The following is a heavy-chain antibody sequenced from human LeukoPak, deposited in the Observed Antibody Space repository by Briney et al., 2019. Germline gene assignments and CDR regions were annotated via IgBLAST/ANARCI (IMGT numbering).Heavy chain of an antibody. D-gene: IGHD1-1*01. CDR1: GFAFSSHA. CDR3: ANEVRPNDY. Sequence: QPGGSLRLSCAASGFAFSSHAMCWVRQAPGKGLEWVSSIDISGGSTYYADSAEGRFTISRDNSKNTLYLQMNGLRVEDTALYYCANEVRPNDYWGQGTLVTVSS. J-gene: IGHJ4*02. V-gene: IGHV3-23*01. CDR2: IDISGGST.